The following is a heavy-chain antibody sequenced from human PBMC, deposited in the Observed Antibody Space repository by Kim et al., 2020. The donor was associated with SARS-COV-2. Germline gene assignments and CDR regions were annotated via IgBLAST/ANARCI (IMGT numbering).Heavy chain of an antibody. V-gene: IGHV1-3*01. CDR1: GYTFTSYA. CDR2: INAGNGNT. J-gene: IGHJ2*01. CDR3: ARDQSGSRDQSGAGWYFDL. Sequence: ASVKVSCKASGYTFTSYAMHWVRQAPGQRLEWMGWINAGNGNTKYSQKFQGRVTITRDTSASTAYMELSSLRSEDTAVYYCARDQSGSRDQSGAGWYFDLWGRGTLVTVSS. D-gene: IGHD1-26*01.